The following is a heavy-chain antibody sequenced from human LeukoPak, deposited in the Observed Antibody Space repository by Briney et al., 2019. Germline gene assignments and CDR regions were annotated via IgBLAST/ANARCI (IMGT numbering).Heavy chain of an antibody. D-gene: IGHD6-13*01. V-gene: IGHV1-2*02. CDR3: AREMYTSSWSGYYYGMDV. Sequence: ASVKVSCKASGYTFTGYYMHWVRQAPGQGLEWMGWINPNSGGTNYAQKFQGSVTMTRDTSISTAYMELSRLRSDDTAVYYCAREMYTSSWSGYYYGMDVWGQGTTVTVSS. J-gene: IGHJ6*02. CDR1: GYTFTGYY. CDR2: INPNSGGT.